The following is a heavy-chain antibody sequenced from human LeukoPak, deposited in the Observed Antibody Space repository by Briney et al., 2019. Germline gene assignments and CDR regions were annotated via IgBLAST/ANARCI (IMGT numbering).Heavy chain of an antibody. V-gene: IGHV5-51*01. J-gene: IGHJ3*02. CDR3: ARQVEESSGWYKRHAFDI. D-gene: IGHD6-19*01. CDR2: IYPGDSDT. CDR1: GYSFTSYW. Sequence: GESLKISCKGSGYSFTSYWIDWVRQMPGKGLEWMGIIYPGDSDTRYSPSFQGQVTISADKSISTAYLQWSSLKASDTAMYYCARQVEESSGWYKRHAFDIWGQGTMVTVSS.